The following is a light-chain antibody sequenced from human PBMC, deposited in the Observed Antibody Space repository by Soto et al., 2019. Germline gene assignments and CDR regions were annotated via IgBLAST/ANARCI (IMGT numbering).Light chain of an antibody. J-gene: IGKJ2*01. CDR3: QQYNGYPYT. CDR1: QDISIY. CDR2: GVS. Sequence: DIQMTQSPSSLSASVGDRVTITWRASQDISIYLAWFQQKPGEAPKSLIYGVSNLQSGDPSRFSGSGSGTEFTLTISSLQPEDFATYYCQQYNGYPYTFGQGTKLEIK. V-gene: IGKV1-16*01.